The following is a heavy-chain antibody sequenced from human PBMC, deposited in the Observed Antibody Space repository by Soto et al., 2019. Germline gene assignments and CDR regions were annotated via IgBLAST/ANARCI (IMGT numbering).Heavy chain of an antibody. CDR1: GYTFTNFG. CDR2: ISAYNGNT. CDR3: PTGGTPIDY. V-gene: IGHV1-18*01. J-gene: IGHJ4*02. Sequence: QVKLVQSGAEVKKPGASVKVSCKASGYTFTNFGISWVRQAPGQGLERTGWISAYNGNTNYAQKFQGRVTMTTDTSTTTAYMAVRSLTFDDTAVYYCPTGGTPIDYSGQGTLVTVSS.